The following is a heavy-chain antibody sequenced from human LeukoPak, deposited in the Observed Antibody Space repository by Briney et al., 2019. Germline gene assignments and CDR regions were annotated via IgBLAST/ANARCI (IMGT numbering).Heavy chain of an antibody. J-gene: IGHJ4*02. CDR2: INSDGSST. CDR1: GFTFSSYW. CDR3: ARIGKRYSGSNPVDY. Sequence: GGSLRLSCAASGFTFSSYWMHWVRQAPGKGLVWVSRINSDGSSTSYADSVKGRFTISRGNAKNTLYLQMNSLRAEDTAVYYCARIGKRYSGSNPVDYWGQGTLVTVSS. D-gene: IGHD5-12*01. V-gene: IGHV3-74*01.